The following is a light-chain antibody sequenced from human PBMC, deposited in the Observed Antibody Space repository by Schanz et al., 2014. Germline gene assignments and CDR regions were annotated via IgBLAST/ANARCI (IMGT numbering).Light chain of an antibody. CDR3: QQRSNWPT. V-gene: IGKV3D-20*02. CDR2: GAS. J-gene: IGKJ4*01. Sequence: EIVLTQSPGTLSLSPGERATLSCRASQSVSSNYLAWYQQKPGQAPRLLINGASNRATGFPDRFSGGGSGTDFTLPISSLEPEDFAVYYCQQRSNWPTFGGGTKVAIK. CDR1: QSVSSNY.